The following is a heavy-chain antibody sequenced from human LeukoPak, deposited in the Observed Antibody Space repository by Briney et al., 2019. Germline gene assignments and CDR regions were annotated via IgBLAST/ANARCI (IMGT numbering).Heavy chain of an antibody. CDR1: DVSMSPYY. V-gene: IGHV4-59*01. Sequence: SETLSLTCTVSDVSMSPYYWSWIRQSPGRGLEWIAYIFYNGNTKYNPSLRSRVTISIDTSRNQFSLNLNSVTAADTAVYYCARGGYCCLDVWGKGTTVTVSS. CDR3: ARGGYCCLDV. J-gene: IGHJ6*03. CDR2: IFYNGNT.